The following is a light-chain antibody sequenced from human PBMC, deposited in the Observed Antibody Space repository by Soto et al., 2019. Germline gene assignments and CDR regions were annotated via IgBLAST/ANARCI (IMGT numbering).Light chain of an antibody. CDR3: STWCDSLNGWV. J-gene: IGLJ3*02. CDR1: SSNIGSNS. Sequence: QSALTQPPSASGTPGQRVTISCSGSSSNIGSNSVNWYQQLPGTAPKLLIYNNNQRPSGVSDRCSGSKSGTSASLAISGLQPEDEADYYCSTWCDSLNGWVFGGGTKLTVL. CDR2: NNN. V-gene: IGLV1-44*01.